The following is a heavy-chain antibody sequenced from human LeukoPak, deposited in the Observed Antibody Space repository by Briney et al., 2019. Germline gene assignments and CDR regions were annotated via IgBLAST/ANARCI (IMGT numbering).Heavy chain of an antibody. V-gene: IGHV4-59*01. Sequence: SSETLSLTCTVSGGSISSYYWSWIRQPPGKGLEWIGYIYYSGSTNYNPSLKSRVTISVDTSKNQFSLKLSFVTAADTAVYYCARTMVRGVDAFDIWGQGTMVTVSS. J-gene: IGHJ3*02. CDR3: ARTMVRGVDAFDI. CDR1: GGSISSYY. CDR2: IYYSGST. D-gene: IGHD3-10*01.